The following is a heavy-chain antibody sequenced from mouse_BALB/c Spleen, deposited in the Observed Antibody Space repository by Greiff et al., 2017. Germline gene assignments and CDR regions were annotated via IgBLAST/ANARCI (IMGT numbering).Heavy chain of an antibody. D-gene: IGHD2-3*01. CDR3: ARGGWLLRAMDY. CDR2: ISSGSSTI. Sequence: EVKLMESGGGLVQPGGSRKLSCAASGFTFSSFGMHWVRQAPEKGLEWVAYISSGSSTIYYADTVKGRFTISRDNPKNTLFLQMTSLRSEDTAMYYCARGGWLLRAMDYWGQGTSVTVSS. CDR1: GFTFSSFG. V-gene: IGHV5-17*02. J-gene: IGHJ4*01.